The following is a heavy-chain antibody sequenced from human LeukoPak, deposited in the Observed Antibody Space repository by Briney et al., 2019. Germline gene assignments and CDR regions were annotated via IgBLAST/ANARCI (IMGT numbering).Heavy chain of an antibody. CDR3: ARSREGLAIAAAARSDLDY. V-gene: IGHV1-46*01. CDR1: GYTFTSYY. J-gene: IGHJ4*02. D-gene: IGHD6-13*01. Sequence: ASVKVSCKASGYTFTSYYMHWVRQAPGQGLEWMGIINPSGGSTSYAQKYQGRVTMTRDMSTSTVYMELSSLRSEDTAVYYCARSREGLAIAAAARSDLDYWGQGTLVTVSS. CDR2: INPSGGST.